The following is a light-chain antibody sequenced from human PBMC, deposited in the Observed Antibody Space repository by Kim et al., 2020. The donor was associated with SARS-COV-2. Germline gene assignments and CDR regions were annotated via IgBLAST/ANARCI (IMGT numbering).Light chain of an antibody. Sequence: LSVSPGERATLSCRASQNIGRNLAWYQQKPGQVPRLLIFGASTRATGISARFSGSGSETEFTLTISSLQSEDFAVYYCQQYNALSTFGQGTKLEI. V-gene: IGKV3D-15*01. CDR1: QNIGRN. CDR3: QQYNALST. J-gene: IGKJ2*01. CDR2: GAS.